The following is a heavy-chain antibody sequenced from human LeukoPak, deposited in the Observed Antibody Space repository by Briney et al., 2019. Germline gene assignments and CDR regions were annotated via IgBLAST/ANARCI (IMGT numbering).Heavy chain of an antibody. Sequence: SETLSLTCTVSGASISNYYWSWIRQPPGKGLEWIGYINYSGSTTYNPSLKSRVTISVDTSKNQFSLKLTSATAADTAVYYCARQAAANSIDYWGQGTVVTVSS. D-gene: IGHD2-2*01. V-gene: IGHV4-59*08. CDR2: INYSGST. CDR1: GASISNYY. CDR3: ARQAAANSIDY. J-gene: IGHJ4*02.